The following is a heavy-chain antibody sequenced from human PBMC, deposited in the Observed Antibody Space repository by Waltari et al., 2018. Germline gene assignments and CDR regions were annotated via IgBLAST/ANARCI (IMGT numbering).Heavy chain of an antibody. D-gene: IGHD3-16*01. CDR2: ISYDGSNK. CDR1: GFTFSSYA. V-gene: IGHV3-30-3*01. CDR3: AREGGLDAFDI. J-gene: IGHJ3*02. Sequence: QVQLVESGGGVVQPGRSLRLSCAASGFTFSSYAMHWVRQAPGKGLEWVAVISYDGSNKYYADSVKGRFTISRDNSKNTLYLQMNSLRAEDTAVYYCAREGGLDAFDIWGQGTMVTVSS.